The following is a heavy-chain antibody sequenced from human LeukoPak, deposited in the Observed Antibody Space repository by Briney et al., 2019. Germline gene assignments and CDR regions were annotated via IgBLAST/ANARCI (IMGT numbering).Heavy chain of an antibody. CDR3: ARVDTAMAVHV. CDR2: IYYSGST. CDR1: GGSISSFY. V-gene: IGHV4-59*01. J-gene: IGHJ6*02. Sequence: PSETLSLTCAVPGGSISSFYRSWIRQPPGKGLEWIGYIYYSGSTNYNPSLKSRVTISVDTSKNQFSLKLSSVTAADTAVYYCARVDTAMAVHVWGQGTTVTVPS. D-gene: IGHD5-18*01.